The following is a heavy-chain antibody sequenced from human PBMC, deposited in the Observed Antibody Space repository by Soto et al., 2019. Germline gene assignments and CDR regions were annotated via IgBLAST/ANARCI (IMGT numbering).Heavy chain of an antibody. CDR2: INPTGGST. D-gene: IGHD4-17*01. J-gene: IGHJ6*02. CDR3: ARESTTGYGDYYYYYGMDV. Sequence: GASVKVSCKASGYTFTSYYMHWVRQAPGQGLEWMGIINPTGGSTSYAQKFQGRVTMTRDTSTSTVYMELSSLRSEDTAVYYCARESTTGYGDYYYYYGMDVWGQGTTVTVSS. CDR1: GYTFTSYY. V-gene: IGHV1-46*03.